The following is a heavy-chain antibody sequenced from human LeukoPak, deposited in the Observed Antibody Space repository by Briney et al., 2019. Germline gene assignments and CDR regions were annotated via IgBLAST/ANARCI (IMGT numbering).Heavy chain of an antibody. CDR3: ARERYYYDSSHALDI. CDR1: GFTFSSYA. V-gene: IGHV3-53*01. Sequence: GGSLRLSCAASGFTFSSYAMSWVRQAPGKGLEWVSVIYSGGSTYYADSVKGRFTISRDNSKNTLYLQMNSLRAEDTAVYYCARERYYYDSSHALDIWGQGTMVTVSS. CDR2: IYSGGST. J-gene: IGHJ3*02. D-gene: IGHD3-22*01.